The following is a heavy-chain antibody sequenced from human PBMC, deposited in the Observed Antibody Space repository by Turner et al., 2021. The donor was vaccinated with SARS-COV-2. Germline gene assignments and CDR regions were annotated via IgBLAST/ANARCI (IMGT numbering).Heavy chain of an antibody. J-gene: IGHJ4*02. CDR1: GFTFSSYW. D-gene: IGHD6-19*01. Sequence: EVQLVESGGGLVQPGGSLGFSCAASGFTFSSYWMSWVRQAPGKGREWVANIKQDGSEKYYVDSVKGRFTISRDNAKNSLSLQMNSLRAEDTAVYYCARDQGAVTGAYDYWGQGTLVTVSS. CDR3: ARDQGAVTGAYDY. V-gene: IGHV3-7*01. CDR2: IKQDGSEK.